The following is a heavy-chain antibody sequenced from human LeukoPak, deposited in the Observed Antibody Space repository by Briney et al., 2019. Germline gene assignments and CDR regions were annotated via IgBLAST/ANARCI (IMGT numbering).Heavy chain of an antibody. CDR3: ARDPHKGGFDY. CDR1: GGSISSSSYY. CDR2: IYYSGST. Sequence: KPSETLSLTCTVSGGSISSSSYYWGWIRQPPGKGLEWIGSIYYSGSTYYNPSLKSRVTISVDTSKNQFSLKLSSVTAADTAVYYCARDPHKGGFDYWGQGTLVTVSS. V-gene: IGHV4-39*07. J-gene: IGHJ4*02.